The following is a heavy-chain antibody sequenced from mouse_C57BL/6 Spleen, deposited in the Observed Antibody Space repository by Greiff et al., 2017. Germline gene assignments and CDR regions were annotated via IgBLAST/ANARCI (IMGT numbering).Heavy chain of an antibody. CDR1: GFTFSSYA. D-gene: IGHD2-5*01. CDR3: ARDRAYYSNYGFDY. J-gene: IGHJ2*01. V-gene: IGHV5-4*01. Sequence: DVMLVESGGGLVKPGGSLKLSCAASGFTFSSYAMSWVRQTPEKRLEWVATISDGGSYTYYPDNVKGRFTISRDNAKNNLYLQMSHLKSEDTAMYYCARDRAYYSNYGFDYWGQGTTLTVSS. CDR2: ISDGGSYT.